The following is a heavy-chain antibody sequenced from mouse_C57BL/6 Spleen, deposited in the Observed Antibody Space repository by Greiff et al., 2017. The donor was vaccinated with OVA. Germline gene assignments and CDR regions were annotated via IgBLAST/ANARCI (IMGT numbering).Heavy chain of an antibody. D-gene: IGHD2-5*01. J-gene: IGHJ4*01. Sequence: QVHVKQPGAELVKPGASVKLSCKASGYTFTSYWMHWVKQRPGRGLEWIGRIDPNSGGTKYNEKFKSKATLTVDKPSSTAYMQLSSLTSEDSAVYYCARWHYYSNSDYYAMDYWGQGTSVTVSS. CDR3: ARWHYYSNSDYYAMDY. CDR2: IDPNSGGT. CDR1: GYTFTSYW. V-gene: IGHV1-72*01.